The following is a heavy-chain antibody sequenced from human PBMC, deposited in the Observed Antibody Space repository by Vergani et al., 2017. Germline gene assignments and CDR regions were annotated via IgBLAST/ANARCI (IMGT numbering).Heavy chain of an antibody. D-gene: IGHD3-3*01. Sequence: EVQRLESGGGLVQPGGSLRLFCAASGFTFSSYAMTWVREATGKGLEWVSAIRGSGGRTYYADSVKGRFTISRENSKNTLYLKLNSLRAEDTAVYYCAANDFWSGFNDYYMDVWGKGTTVTVSS. CDR2: IRGSGGRT. CDR3: AANDFWSGFNDYYMDV. J-gene: IGHJ6*03. CDR1: GFTFSSYA. V-gene: IGHV3-23*01.